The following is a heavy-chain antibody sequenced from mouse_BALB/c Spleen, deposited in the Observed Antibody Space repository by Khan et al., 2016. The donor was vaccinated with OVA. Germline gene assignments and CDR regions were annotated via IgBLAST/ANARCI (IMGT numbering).Heavy chain of an antibody. Sequence: VQLKESGPGLVKPSQSLSLTCTVTGYSITSGYGWNWIRQFPGNKLEWMGYISYSGSTNYNPSLKSRISITRDTSKNQFFLQLNSMTTEDTATYYCARTARIKYWGQGTTRTVSS. D-gene: IGHD1-2*01. J-gene: IGHJ2*01. CDR3: ARTARIKY. CDR1: GYSITSGYG. V-gene: IGHV3-2*02. CDR2: ISYSGST.